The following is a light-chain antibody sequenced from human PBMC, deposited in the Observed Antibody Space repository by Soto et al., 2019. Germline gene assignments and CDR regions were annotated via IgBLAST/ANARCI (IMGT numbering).Light chain of an antibody. CDR2: DAS. CDR3: QQVNVYPST. V-gene: IGKV1-5*01. Sequence: DIHMTQSPSTLSASVRDRVTITCRASQSISSWLAWYQQKPGKAPKLLIYDASSLESGVPSRFSGSGSGTEFTLTISSLQPDDFATYYCQQVNVYPSTFGGGTKVDIK. J-gene: IGKJ4*01. CDR1: QSISSW.